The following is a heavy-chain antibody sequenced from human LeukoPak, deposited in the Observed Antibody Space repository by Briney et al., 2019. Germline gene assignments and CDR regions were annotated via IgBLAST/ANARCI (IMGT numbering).Heavy chain of an antibody. V-gene: IGHV4-59*08. CDR2: IYYSGGT. D-gene: IGHD3-22*01. Sequence: SETLSLTCTVSGGSISSYYWSWIRQPPGKGLEWIGYIYYSGGTNYNPSLKSRVTISVDTSKKQFSLRLSSVTAADTAVYYCARRGGDSSGNFDYWGQGTLVTVSP. CDR1: GGSISSYY. CDR3: ARRGGDSSGNFDY. J-gene: IGHJ4*02.